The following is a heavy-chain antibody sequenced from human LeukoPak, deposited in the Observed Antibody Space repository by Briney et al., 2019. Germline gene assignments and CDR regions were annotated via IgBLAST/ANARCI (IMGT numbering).Heavy chain of an antibody. J-gene: IGHJ3*02. D-gene: IGHD3-10*01. CDR2: ISYDGSNK. CDR3: ARVSGSRNYYFGAFDI. V-gene: IGHV3-30-3*01. Sequence: GTSLRLSCAASGFTFSSHAMNWVRQAPGKGLEWVAAISYDGSNKYYADSVKGRFTISRDNAKNTLYLQMNSLRAEDTAMYYCARVSGSRNYYFGAFDIWGQGTMVTVSS. CDR1: GFTFSSHA.